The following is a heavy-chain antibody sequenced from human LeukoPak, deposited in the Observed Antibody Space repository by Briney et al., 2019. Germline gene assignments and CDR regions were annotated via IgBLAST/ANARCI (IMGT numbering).Heavy chain of an antibody. CDR3: ARALPRQLDITYYYGMDV. V-gene: IGHV3-30-3*01. CDR1: GFTFSSYA. J-gene: IGHJ6*02. D-gene: IGHD6-6*01. Sequence: GGSLRLSCAASGFTFSSYAMHWVRQAPGKGLEWVAVISYDGSNKYYADSVKGRFTISRDNSKNTLYLQMNSLRAEDTAVYYCARALPRQLDITYYYGMDVWGQGTTVTVSS. CDR2: ISYDGSNK.